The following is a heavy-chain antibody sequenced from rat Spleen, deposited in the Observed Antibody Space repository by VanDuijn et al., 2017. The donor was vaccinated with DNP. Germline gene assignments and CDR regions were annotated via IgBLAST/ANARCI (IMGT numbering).Heavy chain of an antibody. D-gene: IGHD1-7*01. J-gene: IGHJ1*01. CDR3: TRVLYNGYQRHYWSFDF. CDR2: IWMGGTT. Sequence: QVQLKESGPGLAQPSQTLSLACTVSGFSLTNYHVHWVRQPSGKGLEWMGVIWMGGTTNYKSIFQSRLSISRDTSKSQVFLKMNRLQTEDTAIYFCTRVLYNGYQRHYWSFDFWGPGTMVTVSS. CDR1: GFSLTNYH. V-gene: IGHV2-43*01.